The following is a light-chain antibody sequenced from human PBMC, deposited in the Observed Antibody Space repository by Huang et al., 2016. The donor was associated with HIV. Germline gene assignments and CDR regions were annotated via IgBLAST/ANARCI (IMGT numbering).Light chain of an antibody. J-gene: IGKJ1*01. V-gene: IGKV1-NL1*01. CDR3: QQYHSLPWT. CDR2: ATS. Sequence: DIQMTQSPSSLSASVGDRVTITCRASQGIGNSLAWYQQKPDKAPRLLLDATSTLESGVPSRFRGSGSGTHYTLTINTLQPEDIASYYCQQYHSLPWTFGQGTKVEIK. CDR1: QGIGNS.